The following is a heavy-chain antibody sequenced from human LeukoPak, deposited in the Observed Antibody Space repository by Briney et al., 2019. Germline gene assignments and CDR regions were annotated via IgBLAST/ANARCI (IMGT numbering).Heavy chain of an antibody. CDR3: ARGSHSSGWYRGYYIDY. V-gene: IGHV3-23*01. CDR1: GFTFSSYA. D-gene: IGHD6-19*01. Sequence: GGSLRLSCAVSGFTFSSYAMTWVRQAPGKGLEWVSGISGSGGSTYYADSVKGRFTIPRDNSENTLYLQMSSLRAEDTAVYSCARGSHSSGWYRGYYIDYWGQGTLVTVSS. J-gene: IGHJ4*02. CDR2: ISGSGGST.